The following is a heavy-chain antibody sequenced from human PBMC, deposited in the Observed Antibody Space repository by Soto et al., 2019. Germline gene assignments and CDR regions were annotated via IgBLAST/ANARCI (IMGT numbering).Heavy chain of an antibody. D-gene: IGHD5-18*01. CDR1: GGSFSGYY. V-gene: IGHV4-34*01. Sequence: PSETLSLTCAVYGGSFSGYYLSWNRQPPGKGLEWIGEINHSGSTNYNPSLKSRVTISRDNSKNTLYLQMNSLRAEDTAVYYCARDQKRGYSYGDFDYWGQGTLVTVSS. J-gene: IGHJ4*02. CDR3: ARDQKRGYSYGDFDY. CDR2: INHSGST.